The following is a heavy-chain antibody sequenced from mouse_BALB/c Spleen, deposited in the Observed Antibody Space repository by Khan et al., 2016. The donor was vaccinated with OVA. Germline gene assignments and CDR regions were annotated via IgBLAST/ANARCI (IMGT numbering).Heavy chain of an antibody. J-gene: IGHJ4*01. CDR1: GYSITSDYA. Sequence: EVQLVESGPGLVKPSQSLSLTCTVTGYSITSDYAWDWIRQFPENKLEWMGYISYGGSTSYNPSLKSRISITRDKSKNQFFLQLNSVTTEDTATYYCARKNYYGYAMDYWGQGTSVTVSS. D-gene: IGHD1-1*01. CDR2: ISYGGST. CDR3: ARKNYYGYAMDY. V-gene: IGHV3-2*02.